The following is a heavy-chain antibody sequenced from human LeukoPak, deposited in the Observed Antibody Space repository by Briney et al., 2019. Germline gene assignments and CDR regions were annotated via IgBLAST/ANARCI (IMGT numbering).Heavy chain of an antibody. D-gene: IGHD5-24*01. Sequence: PSETLSLTCTVSGYSISSGYYWGWIRQPPGKGLEWIGSIYHSGSTNYNPSLKSRVTISVDTSKNQFSLKLSSVTAADTAVYYCARGRWLQFWAFDIWGQGTMVTVSS. J-gene: IGHJ3*02. CDR2: IYHSGST. CDR3: ARGRWLQFWAFDI. CDR1: GYSISSGYY. V-gene: IGHV4-38-2*02.